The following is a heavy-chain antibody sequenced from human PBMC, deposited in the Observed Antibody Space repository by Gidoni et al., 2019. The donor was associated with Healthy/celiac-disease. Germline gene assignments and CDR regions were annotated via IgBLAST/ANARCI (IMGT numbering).Heavy chain of an antibody. CDR2: ISGSGGST. CDR1: GFTFRSYA. Sequence: VQLFASGGGLVQPGASLRLSFAASGFTFRSYAMRWVRPAPGKGLGWVSAISGSGGSTYYADSVKGRFTISRDNSKNTLYLQMNSLRAEDTAVYYCAKDRELRGLVYFDYWGQGTLVTVSS. CDR3: AKDRELRGLVYFDY. V-gene: IGHV3-23*01. J-gene: IGHJ4*02. D-gene: IGHD1-26*01.